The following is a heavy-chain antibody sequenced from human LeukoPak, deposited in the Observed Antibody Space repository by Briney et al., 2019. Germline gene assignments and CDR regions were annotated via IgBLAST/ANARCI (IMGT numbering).Heavy chain of an antibody. Sequence: GAFLRISCQGSGYSFSSYWISWVRQLPGKGLEWMGRIDPSGSYTSYSPSFEGHVTISADESTSTAYLQWSSLKASDTAMYYCARLRTDSGYDYMYFHHWGQGTLVTVSS. V-gene: IGHV5-10-1*01. CDR3: ARLRTDSGYDYMYFHH. CDR1: GYSFSSYW. D-gene: IGHD5-12*01. J-gene: IGHJ1*01. CDR2: IDPSGSYT.